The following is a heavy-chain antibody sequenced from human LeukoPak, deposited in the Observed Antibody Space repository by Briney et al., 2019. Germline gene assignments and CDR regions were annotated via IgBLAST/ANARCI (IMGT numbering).Heavy chain of an antibody. D-gene: IGHD2-15*01. CDR1: GFTFSTFS. J-gene: IGHJ6*03. CDR2: ISFSSTYI. V-gene: IGHV3-21*04. Sequence: GGSLRLSCAASGFTFSTFSMNWVRQAPGKGLDWVSSISFSSTYIYYADSVKGRFTISRDNAKNSLYLQMNSLRAEDTAVYYCARVLRYCSGGNCYSGGLGYMDVWGKGTTVTISS. CDR3: ARVLRYCSGGNCYSGGLGYMDV.